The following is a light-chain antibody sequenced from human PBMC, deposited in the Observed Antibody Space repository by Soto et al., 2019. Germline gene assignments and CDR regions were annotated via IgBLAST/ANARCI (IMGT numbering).Light chain of an antibody. CDR3: LLYYPAEKV. J-gene: IGLJ1*01. V-gene: IGLV7-46*01. CDR2: DTS. CDR1: TGVVTSGHY. Sequence: QAVVTPEPSLTVSTGGTVTLTCGSSTGVVTSGHYPYWLQQKPGQAPRTLIYDTSNKHSWTPDRFSAYRRGGKAARSLSGAPPEDEVEYACLLYYPAEKVFGTWTKLTVL.